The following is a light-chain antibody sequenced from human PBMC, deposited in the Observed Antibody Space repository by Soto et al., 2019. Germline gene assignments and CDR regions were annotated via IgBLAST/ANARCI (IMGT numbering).Light chain of an antibody. Sequence: QSALTQPASVSGSPGQSITISCTGTSGDVGGYNYVSWYQQHPGKAPQLMIYDVSNRPSGVSNRFSGSKSGNTASLTISGLQAEDEADYYCSSYTSSSTLYVFGTGTKVTVL. CDR1: SGDVGGYNY. J-gene: IGLJ1*01. CDR2: DVS. CDR3: SSYTSSSTLYV. V-gene: IGLV2-14*01.